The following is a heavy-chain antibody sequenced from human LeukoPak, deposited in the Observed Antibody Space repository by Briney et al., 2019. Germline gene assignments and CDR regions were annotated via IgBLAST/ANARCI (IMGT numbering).Heavy chain of an antibody. Sequence: PGESLKISCKGSGYSFTSYWISWMRQMPGKGLEWMGRIDPSDSYTNYSPSFQGHVTISADKSISTAYLQWSSLKASDTAMYYCARAGSGKKDNNWFDPWGQGTLVTVSS. CDR3: ARAGSGKKDNNWFDP. J-gene: IGHJ5*02. CDR2: IDPSDSYT. V-gene: IGHV5-10-1*01. D-gene: IGHD3-10*01. CDR1: GYSFTSYW.